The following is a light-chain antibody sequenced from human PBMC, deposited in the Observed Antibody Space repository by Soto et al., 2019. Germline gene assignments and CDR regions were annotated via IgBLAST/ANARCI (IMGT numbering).Light chain of an antibody. Sequence: QSELTQPPSVSGAPGQRVTISCTGSPSNIGAGYDVHWYQQLPGTAPKLLIYGNTNRPSGVPARFSASKSGTAASLAITGLQTEDEAEDDCQSYDSGLSGLHVIFGGGTKLTVL. J-gene: IGLJ2*01. CDR2: GNT. V-gene: IGLV1-40*01. CDR3: QSYDSGLSGLHVI. CDR1: PSNIGAGYD.